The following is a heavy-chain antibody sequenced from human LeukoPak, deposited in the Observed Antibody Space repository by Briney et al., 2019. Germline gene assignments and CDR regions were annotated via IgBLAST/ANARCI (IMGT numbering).Heavy chain of an antibody. D-gene: IGHD3-10*01. CDR1: GYSFTSYW. V-gene: IGHV5-51*07. CDR2: IYPGDSDT. CDR3: ARQRITMVRGVIGAFDI. J-gene: IGHJ3*02. Sequence: GESLKISCKGSGYSFTSYWIGWVHQMPGKGLEWMGIIYPGDSDTRYSPSFQGQVTISADKSISTAYLQWSSLKASDTAMYYCARQRITMVRGVIGAFDIWGQGTMVTVSS.